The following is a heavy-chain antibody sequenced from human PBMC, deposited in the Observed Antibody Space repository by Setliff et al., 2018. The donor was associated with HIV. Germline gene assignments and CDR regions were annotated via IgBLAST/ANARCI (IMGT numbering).Heavy chain of an antibody. Sequence: SETLSLTCAVYGGSFSGFYWNWIRQAPGKGLEWIGEINHSRRTKYNPSLKSRVTISVDTSKNQFSLKLSSVTAADTAVYYCARHDSGGYYSLDYWGQGTLVTVS. CDR1: GGSFSGFY. D-gene: IGHD3-22*01. CDR2: INHSRRT. J-gene: IGHJ4*02. CDR3: ARHDSGGYYSLDY. V-gene: IGHV4-34*01.